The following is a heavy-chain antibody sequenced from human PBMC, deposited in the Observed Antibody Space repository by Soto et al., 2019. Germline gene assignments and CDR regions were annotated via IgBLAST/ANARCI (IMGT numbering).Heavy chain of an antibody. CDR2: ISWDGRAQ. Sequence: VQLVESGGGVVQPGRSLRLLCEASGFTFSRYGMHWVRQAPGMGLEWVAVISWDGRAQYYGDSVRGRFTISRDNSQSTLYLQMNSLRTEVTGIYYCAKETIQVGGPNYYDYWGQGVPVTVSS. D-gene: IGHD1-1*01. V-gene: IGHV3-30*18. J-gene: IGHJ4*02. CDR1: GFTFSRYG. CDR3: AKETIQVGGPNYYDY.